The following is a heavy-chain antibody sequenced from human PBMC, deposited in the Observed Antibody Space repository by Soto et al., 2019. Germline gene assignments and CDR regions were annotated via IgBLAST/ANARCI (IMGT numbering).Heavy chain of an antibody. V-gene: IGHV3-48*04. D-gene: IGHD7-27*01. CDR3: EIELSWGSNWHYYMCV. Sequence: EVQLVESGGGLVQPGGSLRLSCATSGFILSDCAMNWVRQAPGKGLEWVSYISSSSSAIDYADSVKGRFTVSRNNAMNSSYLQMNSMRAEDTAVYYGEIELSWGSNWHYYMCVWGKGTPVTVSS. CDR2: ISSSSSAI. CDR1: GFILSDCA. J-gene: IGHJ6*03.